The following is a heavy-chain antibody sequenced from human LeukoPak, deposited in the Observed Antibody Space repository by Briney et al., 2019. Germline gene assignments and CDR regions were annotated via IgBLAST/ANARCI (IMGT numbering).Heavy chain of an antibody. CDR1: GGSISSSSYY. V-gene: IGHV4-39*07. Sequence: SETLSLTCTVSGGSISSSSYYWDWIRQPPGKGLEWIGSIYYSGSTCYNPSLKSRVTISVDTSKNQFSLKLSSVTAADTVVYYCAREGHDYVWGSYIDYWGQGTLVTVSS. CDR3: AREGHDYVWGSYIDY. CDR2: IYYSGST. D-gene: IGHD3-16*01. J-gene: IGHJ4*02.